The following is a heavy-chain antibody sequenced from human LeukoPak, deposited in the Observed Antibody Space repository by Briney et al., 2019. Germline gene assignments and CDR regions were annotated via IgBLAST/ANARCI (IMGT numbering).Heavy chain of an antibody. CDR1: GITLRSYI. V-gene: IGHV3-48*04. D-gene: IGHD3-3*01. J-gene: IGHJ4*02. Sequence: GGSLRLSCEGSGITLRSYIIHWVRQAPGKGLEWVSYISAGGRTTFYADSVTGRFTISRDNAKNSLYLQMSSLRVEDTAVYYCASWAGNTQSDSWSGPFDYWGQGSLVTVSS. CDR2: ISAGGRTT. CDR3: ASWAGNTQSDSWSGPFDY.